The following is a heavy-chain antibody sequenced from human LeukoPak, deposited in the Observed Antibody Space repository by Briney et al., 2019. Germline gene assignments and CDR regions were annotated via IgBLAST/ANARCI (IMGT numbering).Heavy chain of an antibody. Sequence: PGGSLRPSCAASGFTFSNWAITWARQARGMGLEWVSSISGDGGNTYYAGSVKGRITVSRDNSKNTLYLQMNSLRVEDTAVYYCAKWAGSGGHTSYWFGPFDFWGQGTLVTVSP. CDR2: ISGDGGNT. CDR1: GFTFSNWA. D-gene: IGHD3-10*01. CDR3: AKWAGSGGHTSYWFGPFDF. V-gene: IGHV3-23*01. J-gene: IGHJ4*02.